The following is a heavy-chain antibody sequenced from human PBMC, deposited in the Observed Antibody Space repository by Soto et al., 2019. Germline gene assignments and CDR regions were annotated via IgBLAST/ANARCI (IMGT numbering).Heavy chain of an antibody. V-gene: IGHV3-23*01. CDR2: ISGSGGST. CDR3: AKLYYDFWSGYYRLTLDAFDI. D-gene: IGHD3-3*01. Sequence: GGSLRLSCAASGFTFSSYAMSWVRQAPGRGLKWVSAISGSGGSTYYADSVKGRFTISRDNSKNTLYLQMNSLRAEDTAVYYCAKLYYDFWSGYYRLTLDAFDIWGQGTMVTVSS. J-gene: IGHJ3*02. CDR1: GFTFSSYA.